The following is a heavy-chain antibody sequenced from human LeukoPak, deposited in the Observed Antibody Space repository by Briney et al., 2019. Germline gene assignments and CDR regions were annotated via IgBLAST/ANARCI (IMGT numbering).Heavy chain of an antibody. CDR3: ANDLGWIQLNLG. D-gene: IGHD5-18*01. CDR1: EFSVGGNY. V-gene: IGHV3-66*01. CDR2: IYSGGST. Sequence: PGGSLRLSCAASEFSVGGNYMTWVRQAPGKGLEWVSLIYSGGSTYYADSVKGRFTISRDNSKNTLYLQMNSLRAEDTAVYYCANDLGWIQLNLGRGQGTLVTVSS. J-gene: IGHJ4*02.